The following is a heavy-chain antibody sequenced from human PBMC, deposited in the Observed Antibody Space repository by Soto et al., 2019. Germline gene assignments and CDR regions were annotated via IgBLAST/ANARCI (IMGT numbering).Heavy chain of an antibody. V-gene: IGHV4-31*03. CDR3: ARDQGATTPFDY. CDR2: IYYSGST. J-gene: IGHJ4*02. D-gene: IGHD1-1*01. Sequence: SETLSLTCTVSGGSISSGGYYWSWIRQHPGEGLEWIGYIYYSGSTYYNPSLKSRVTISVDTSKNQFSLKLSSVTAADTAVYYCARDQGATTPFDYWGQGTLVTVSS. CDR1: GGSISSGGYY.